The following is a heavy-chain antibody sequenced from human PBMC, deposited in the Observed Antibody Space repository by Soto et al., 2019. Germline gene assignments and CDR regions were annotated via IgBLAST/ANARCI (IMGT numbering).Heavy chain of an antibody. J-gene: IGHJ5*02. D-gene: IGHD2-15*01. CDR3: ARGFRVAATRWWFDP. Sequence: GGSLRLSCAASGFTFSSYAMHWVRQAPGKGLEWVAVISYDGSNKYYADSVKGRFTISRDNSKNTLYLQMNSLRSDDTAVYYCARGFRVAATRWWFDPWGQGTLVTVSS. CDR2: ISYDGSNK. CDR1: GFTFSSYA. V-gene: IGHV3-30-3*01.